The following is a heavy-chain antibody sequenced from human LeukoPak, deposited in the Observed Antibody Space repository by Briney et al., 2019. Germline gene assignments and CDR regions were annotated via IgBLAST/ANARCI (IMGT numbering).Heavy chain of an antibody. CDR1: GFTFSSYG. CDR3: ARANTAMALYFDY. CDR2: IPYDGSNK. J-gene: IGHJ4*02. Sequence: GGSLRLSCAASGFTFSSYGMHWVRQAPGKGLEWVAVIPYDGSNKYYADSVKGRFTISRDNSKNTLYLQMNSLRAEDTAVYYCARANTAMALYFDYWGQGTLVTVSS. D-gene: IGHD5-18*01. V-gene: IGHV3-30*03.